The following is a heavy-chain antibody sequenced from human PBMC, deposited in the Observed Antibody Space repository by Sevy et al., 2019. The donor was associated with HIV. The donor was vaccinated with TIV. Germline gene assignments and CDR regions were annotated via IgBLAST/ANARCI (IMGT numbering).Heavy chain of an antibody. J-gene: IGHJ6*03. V-gene: IGHV3-21*06. D-gene: IGHD2-2*01. CDR1: GFTFSSYS. CDR3: TRGGCTPTSCYLMDV. CDR2: ISSCSSYI. Sequence: GGSLRLSCAASGFTFSSYSMNWVRQAPGKGLEWVSSISSCSSYIYYADSVKGRFTISRNNANNSLYLQMNSLRAEDTALYYCTRGGCTPTSCYLMDVWGKGTTVTVSS.